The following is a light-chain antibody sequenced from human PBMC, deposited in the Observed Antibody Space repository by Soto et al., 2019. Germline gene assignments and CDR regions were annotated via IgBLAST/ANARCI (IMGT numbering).Light chain of an antibody. CDR1: QSVSSN. CDR3: QQYNNWLSWT. J-gene: IGKJ1*01. V-gene: IGKV3-15*01. Sequence: EIVMTQSPATLSVSPGERATLSCRASQSVSSNLAWYQQKPGQAPRLLIYGASTRGTGIPARFSGSGSGTEFTLTISSLQSEDVVVFYCQQYNNWLSWTFGQGTKVEIK. CDR2: GAS.